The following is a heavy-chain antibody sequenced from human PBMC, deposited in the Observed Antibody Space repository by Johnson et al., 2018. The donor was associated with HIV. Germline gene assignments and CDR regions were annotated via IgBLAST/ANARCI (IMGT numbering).Heavy chain of an antibody. CDR1: GFIFTNFA. V-gene: IGHV3-30-3*01. CDR3: ARDRDYLQAVAGPSDAFDI. J-gene: IGHJ3*02. CDR2: VSYDGSNK. D-gene: IGHD6-19*01. Sequence: QVQLVESGGGVVQPGRSLRLACPVSGFIFTNFAMHWVRQAPGKGLEWVAVVSYDGSNKYYADSVKGRFTISDDNSKNTLYLQMNSLRAEDTAVYYCARDRDYLQAVAGPSDAFDIWGQGTMVTVSS.